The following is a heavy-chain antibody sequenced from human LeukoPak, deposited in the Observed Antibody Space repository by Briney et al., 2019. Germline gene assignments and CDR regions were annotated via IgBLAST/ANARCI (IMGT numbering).Heavy chain of an antibody. CDR2: IKQDGSEK. CDR3: AREKTYYYDSSGYPALDY. J-gene: IGHJ4*02. Sequence: GGSLRLSCAASGFTFSSYWMSWVRQAPGKGLEWVANIKQDGSEKYYVDSVKGRFTISRDNAKNSLYLQMNSLRAEDTAVYYCAREKTYYYDSSGYPALDYWGQGTLVTVSS. V-gene: IGHV3-7*01. D-gene: IGHD3-22*01. CDR1: GFTFSSYW.